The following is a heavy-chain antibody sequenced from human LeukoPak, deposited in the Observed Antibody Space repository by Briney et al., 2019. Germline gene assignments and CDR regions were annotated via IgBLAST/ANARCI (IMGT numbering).Heavy chain of an antibody. Sequence: GGSLRLSCAASGFTFSSYSMNWARQAPGKGLEWVSYISSSSSTIYYADSVKGRFTISRDNAKNSLYLQMNSLRAEDTAVYYCARDSAAMVFSFDYWGQGTLVTVSS. V-gene: IGHV3-48*04. D-gene: IGHD5-18*01. CDR2: ISSSSSTI. CDR3: ARDSAAMVFSFDY. CDR1: GFTFSSYS. J-gene: IGHJ4*02.